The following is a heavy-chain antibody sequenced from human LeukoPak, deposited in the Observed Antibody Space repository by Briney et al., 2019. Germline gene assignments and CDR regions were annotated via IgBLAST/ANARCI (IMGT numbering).Heavy chain of an antibody. CDR3: AAPAAEGIAVALGAFDI. CDR1: GFTFTSSA. CDR2: IVVGSGNT. Sequence: SVKVSCKASGFTFTSSAMQWVRQARGQRLEWIGWIVVGSGNTNYAQKFQERVTITRDMSTSTAYMELSSLRSEDTAVYYCAAPAAEGIAVALGAFDIWGQGTMVTVSS. J-gene: IGHJ3*02. V-gene: IGHV1-58*02. D-gene: IGHD6-19*01.